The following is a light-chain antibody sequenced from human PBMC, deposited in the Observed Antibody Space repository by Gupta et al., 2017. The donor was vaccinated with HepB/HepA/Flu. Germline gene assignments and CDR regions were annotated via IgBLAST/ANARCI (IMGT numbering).Light chain of an antibody. CDR1: QTVSSN. CDR2: DAS. J-gene: IGKJ4*01. CDR3: QHRNNWPLT. V-gene: IGKV3-11*01. Sequence: EIVLTQSPATLSLSPGERATLSCRASQTVSSNLAWYQQKPGQAPRLLIYDASIRAAGIPVRFSGSGSGTDFTLTISTLEPEDFAVYYCQHRNNWPLTFGGGTKVEI.